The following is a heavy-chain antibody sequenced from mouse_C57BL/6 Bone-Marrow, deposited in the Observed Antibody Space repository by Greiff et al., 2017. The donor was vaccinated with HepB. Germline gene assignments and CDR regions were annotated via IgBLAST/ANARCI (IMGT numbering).Heavy chain of an antibody. CDR2: ISSGGSYT. D-gene: IGHD2-4*01. CDR3: ARRGSYDYDDLHYYAMDY. CDR1: GFTFSSYG. Sequence: EVKLEESGGDLVKPGGSLKLSCAASGFTFSSYGMSWVRQTPDKRLEWVATISSGGSYTYYPDSVKGRFTISRDNAKNTLYLQMSSLKSEDTAMYYCARRGSYDYDDLHYYAMDYWGQGTSVTVSS. V-gene: IGHV5-6*02. J-gene: IGHJ4*01.